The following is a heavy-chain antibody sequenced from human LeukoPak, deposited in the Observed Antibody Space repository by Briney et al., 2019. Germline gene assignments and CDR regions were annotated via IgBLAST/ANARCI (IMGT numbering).Heavy chain of an antibody. CDR1: GVSISSYY. CDR3: ARRPGYGGNFDY. D-gene: IGHD4-23*01. V-gene: IGHV4-59*01. CDR2: IYYSGST. Sequence: SETLSLTCTVSGVSISSYYWSWIRQPPGKGLEWIGYIYYSGSTNYNPSLKSRVTISVDTSKNQFSLKLSSVTAADTAVYYCARRPGYGGNFDYWGQGTLVTVSS. J-gene: IGHJ4*02.